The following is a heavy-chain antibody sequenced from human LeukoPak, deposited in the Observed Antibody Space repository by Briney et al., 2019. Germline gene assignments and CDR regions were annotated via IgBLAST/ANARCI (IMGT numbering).Heavy chain of an antibody. Sequence: SGGSLRLSCAASGFTFSKYWMSWVRQAPGKGLEWVANIKQDGSEIYYVDSVKGRFTISRDNSKNTLYLQMNSLRAEDTAVYYCAKDPSSQPTYYFDYWGQGTLVTVSS. J-gene: IGHJ4*02. CDR3: AKDPSSQPTYYFDY. V-gene: IGHV3-7*03. CDR2: IKQDGSEI. CDR1: GFTFSKYW. D-gene: IGHD1-14*01.